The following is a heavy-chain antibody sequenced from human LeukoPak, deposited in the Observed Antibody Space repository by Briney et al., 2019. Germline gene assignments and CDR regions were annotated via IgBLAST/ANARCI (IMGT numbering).Heavy chain of an antibody. V-gene: IGHV3-21*01. J-gene: IGHJ3*02. D-gene: IGHD6-13*01. CDR3: AANIAAAGTGAFDI. CDR2: ISSSSSYI. Sequence: GGSLRLSCAASGFTFSSYSMNWVRQAPGKGLEWVSSISSSSSYIYYADSVKGRFTISRDNAKNSLYLQMNSLRAEDTAVYYCAANIAAAGTGAFDIWGQGTMVTVSS. CDR1: GFTFSSYS.